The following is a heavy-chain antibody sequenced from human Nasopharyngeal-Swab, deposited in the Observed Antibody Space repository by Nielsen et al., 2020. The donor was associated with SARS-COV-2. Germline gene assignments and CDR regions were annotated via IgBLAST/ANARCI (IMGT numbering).Heavy chain of an antibody. CDR1: GYTFTSYG. D-gene: IGHD6-13*01. V-gene: IGHV1-18*01. J-gene: IGHJ4*02. CDR2: ISAYNGNT. CDR3: ARDVGNVAAAGSFDH. Sequence: ASVKVSCNASGYTFTSYGISWVRQAPGQGLEWMGWISAYNGNTNYAQKLQGRVTMTTDTSTSTAYMELRSLRSDDTAVYYCARDVGNVAAAGSFDHWGQGTLVTVSS.